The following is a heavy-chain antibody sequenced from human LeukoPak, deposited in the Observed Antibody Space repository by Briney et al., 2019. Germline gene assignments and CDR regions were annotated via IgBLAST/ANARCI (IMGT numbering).Heavy chain of an antibody. V-gene: IGHV3-30*18. D-gene: IGHD3-10*01. CDR2: ISYDGSNK. CDR3: AKDGVRFGEILPFDY. J-gene: IGHJ4*02. Sequence: GGSLRLSCAASGFTFSSYGMHWVRQAPGKGLEWVAVISYDGSNKYYADSVKGRFTISRDNSKNTLYLQMNSLRAEDTAVYYCAKDGVRFGEILPFDYCGQGRLFTVSS. CDR1: GFTFSSYG.